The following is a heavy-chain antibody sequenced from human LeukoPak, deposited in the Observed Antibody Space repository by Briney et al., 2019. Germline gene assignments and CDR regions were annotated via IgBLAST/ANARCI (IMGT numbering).Heavy chain of an antibody. CDR1: GGSISSYY. D-gene: IGHD6-13*01. CDR3: ARERYSPQWFDP. CDR2: IYYSGST. J-gene: IGHJ5*02. Sequence: SETLSLTCTVSGGSISSYYWSWIRQPPGKGLEWIGYIYYSGSTNYNPSLKGRVTISVDTSKNQFSLKLSSVTAADTVVYYCARERYSPQWFDPWGQGTLVTVSS. V-gene: IGHV4-59*01.